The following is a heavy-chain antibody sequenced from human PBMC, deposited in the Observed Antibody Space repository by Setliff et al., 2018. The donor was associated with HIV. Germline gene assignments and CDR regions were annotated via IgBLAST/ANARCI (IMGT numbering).Heavy chain of an antibody. CDR1: GGSISSSNW. Sequence: SETLSLTCAVSGGSISSSNWWNWVRQPPGKGLEWIGEINHSGSTNYNPSLKSRVTISVDTSKNQVSLRLSSATAADTGVYYCARHRDPPGSSWIFYYYYMDLWGGGTTVTVSS. D-gene: IGHD6-13*01. CDR3: ARHRDPPGSSWIFYYYYMDL. CDR2: INHSGST. J-gene: IGHJ6*03. V-gene: IGHV4-4*02.